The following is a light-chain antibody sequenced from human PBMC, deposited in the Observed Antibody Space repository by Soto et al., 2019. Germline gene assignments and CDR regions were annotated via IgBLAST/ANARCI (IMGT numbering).Light chain of an antibody. CDR2: EVN. CDR1: SSDVGGYNY. Sequence: QSVLTQPPSASGSPGQSVAISCTGTSSDVGGYNYVSWYQQHPGKAPKLMIYEVNKRPSGVPDRFSGSKSGNTASLTVSGLQAEDEADYYCSSHAGSNSLMVFGGGTKLTVL. CDR3: SSHAGSNSLMV. V-gene: IGLV2-8*01. J-gene: IGLJ2*01.